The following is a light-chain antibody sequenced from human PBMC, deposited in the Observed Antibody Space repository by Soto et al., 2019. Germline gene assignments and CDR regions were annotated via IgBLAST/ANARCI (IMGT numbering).Light chain of an antibody. CDR1: SGHSSYA. Sequence: QSVLTQSPSASASLGASVKLTCTLSSGHSSYAIAWHQQQPEKGPRYLMKLNSDGSHSKGDGIPDRFSGSSSGAERYLTISSLQSEDEADCYCQTWGTGMVFGGGTKLTVL. J-gene: IGLJ3*02. CDR2: LNSDGSH. V-gene: IGLV4-69*01. CDR3: QTWGTGMV.